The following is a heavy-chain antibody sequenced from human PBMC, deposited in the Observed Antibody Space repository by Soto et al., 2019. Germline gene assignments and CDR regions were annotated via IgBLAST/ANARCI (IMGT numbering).Heavy chain of an antibody. Sequence: TLSLTCSVSGASLNSGNYYWSWIRQVPGKGLEWIGHIYVTGAVDYNPSLRDRITISQDTSERQFSLNLRLVTAADTAVYYCARLIIATNNSKCFDLWGQGTLVTGS. CDR2: IYVTGAV. CDR3: ARLIIATNNSKCFDL. CDR1: GASLNSGNYY. V-gene: IGHV4-31*03. D-gene: IGHD2-21*01. J-gene: IGHJ5*02.